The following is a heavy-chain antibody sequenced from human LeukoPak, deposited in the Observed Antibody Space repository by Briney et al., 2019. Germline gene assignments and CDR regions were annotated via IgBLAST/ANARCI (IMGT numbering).Heavy chain of an antibody. Sequence: PGGSLRLSCAASGFTFSSYAMSWVRQAPGKGLEWVSAISGSGGSTYYADSVKGRFTISRDNSKNTLYLQMNSLRAEDTAVYYCAKDPRMSSGYYDYYYYMDVWGKGTTVTVSS. J-gene: IGHJ6*03. D-gene: IGHD3-22*01. CDR2: ISGSGGST. CDR1: GFTFSSYA. CDR3: AKDPRMSSGYYDYYYYMDV. V-gene: IGHV3-23*01.